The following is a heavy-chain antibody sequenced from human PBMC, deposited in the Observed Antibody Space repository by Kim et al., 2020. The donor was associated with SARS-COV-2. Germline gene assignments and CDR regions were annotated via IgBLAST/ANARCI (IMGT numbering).Heavy chain of an antibody. Sequence: GGSLRLSCAASGFTFSSYAMSWVRQAPGKGLEWVSAISGSGGSTYYADSVKGRFTISRDNSKNTLYLQMNSLRAEDTAVYYCAKDLTMIVVVIGGYWGQGTLVTVSS. CDR3: AKDLTMIVVVIGGY. D-gene: IGHD3-22*01. J-gene: IGHJ4*02. CDR2: ISGSGGST. CDR1: GFTFSSYA. V-gene: IGHV3-23*01.